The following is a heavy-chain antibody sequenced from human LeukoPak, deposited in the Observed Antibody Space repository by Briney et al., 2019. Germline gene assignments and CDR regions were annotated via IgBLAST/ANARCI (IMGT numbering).Heavy chain of an antibody. CDR3: AKEKKYYYDGSGYLDY. CDR1: GFTFSIYG. CDR2: IQYDGTNK. V-gene: IGHV3-30*02. D-gene: IGHD3-22*01. Sequence: PGGSLRLSCTASGFTFSIYGMHWVRQAPGKGLEWVAFIQYDGTNKYYADSVKGRFTISRDNSKNTLYLQMNTLRAEDTAVYYCAKEKKYYYDGSGYLDYWGQGTLVTVSS. J-gene: IGHJ4*02.